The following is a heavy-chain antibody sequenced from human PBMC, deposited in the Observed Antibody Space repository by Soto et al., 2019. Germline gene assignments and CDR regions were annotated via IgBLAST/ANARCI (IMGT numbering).Heavy chain of an antibody. V-gene: IGHV3-30-3*01. CDR1: GFTFSSYA. D-gene: IGHD6-13*01. J-gene: IGHJ4*02. Sequence: GGSLRLSCAASGFTFSSYAMHWVRQAPGKGLEWVAVISYDGSNKYYADSVKGRFTISRDNSKNTLYLQMNSLRAEDTAVYYCATSTIAAAEIPYYFDYWGQGTLVTVSS. CDR3: ATSTIAAAEIPYYFDY. CDR2: ISYDGSNK.